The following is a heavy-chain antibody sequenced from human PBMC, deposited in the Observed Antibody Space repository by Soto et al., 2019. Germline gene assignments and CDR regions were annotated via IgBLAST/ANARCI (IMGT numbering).Heavy chain of an antibody. D-gene: IGHD4-17*01. CDR3: AQRRLPSWFDL. Sequence: SETLSLTCAVYGGSFSDFYWNWIRQSPGKGLEWIGEINHSGDTNYNPSLKSRVTISVDTSKNQFSLQLNSVTATDTAVYYCAQRRLPSWFDLWRQATPVTVS. CDR2: INHSGDT. CDR1: GGSFSDFY. V-gene: IGHV4-34*01. J-gene: IGHJ5*02.